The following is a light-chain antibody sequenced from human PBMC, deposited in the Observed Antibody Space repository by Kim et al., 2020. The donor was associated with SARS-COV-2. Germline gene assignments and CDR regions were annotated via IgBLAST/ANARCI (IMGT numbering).Light chain of an antibody. CDR3: QQGSNWPVT. Sequence: EIVLTQSPATLSLSPGERVTLSCRTSQSVNSYLAWYQQKPGQAPRLLIYDASNRTTGIPARFSGSGSGTDFTLTISSLEPEDFAVYYCQQGSNWPVTFGGGTQVDI. V-gene: IGKV3-11*01. CDR2: DAS. CDR1: QSVNSY. J-gene: IGKJ4*01.